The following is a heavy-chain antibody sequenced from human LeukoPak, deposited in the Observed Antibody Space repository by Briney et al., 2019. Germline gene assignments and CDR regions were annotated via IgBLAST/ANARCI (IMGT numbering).Heavy chain of an antibody. CDR2: MNPNSGNT. V-gene: IGHV1-8*03. CDR3: ARVGLIVNWFDP. Sequence: GASVKVSCKASGYTFTGYYMHWVRQATGQGLEWMGWMNPNSGNTGYAQKFQGRVTITRNTSISTAYMELSSLRSEDTAVYYCARVGLIVNWFDPWGQGTLVTVSS. D-gene: IGHD2-15*01. CDR1: GYTFTGYY. J-gene: IGHJ5*02.